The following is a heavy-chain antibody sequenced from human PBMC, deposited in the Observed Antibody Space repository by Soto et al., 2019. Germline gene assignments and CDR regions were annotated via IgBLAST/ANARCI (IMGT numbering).Heavy chain of an antibody. J-gene: IGHJ3*02. Sequence: ASVKVSCKASGYTFTSYDINWVRQATGQGLEGMGWMNPNSGNTGYAQKFQGRVTMTRNTSISTAYMELSSLRSEDTAVYYCAGAGVLDGGFDIWGKGTMVTVS. V-gene: IGHV1-8*01. CDR2: MNPNSGNT. CDR1: GYTFTSYD. CDR3: AGAGVLDGGFDI. D-gene: IGHD2-8*01.